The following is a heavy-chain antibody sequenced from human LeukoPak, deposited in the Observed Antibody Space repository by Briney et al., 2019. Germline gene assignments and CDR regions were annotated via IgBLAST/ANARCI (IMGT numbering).Heavy chain of an antibody. V-gene: IGHV3-23*01. CDR2: ISGSDDNT. CDR1: GFIFSNYA. CDR3: AKSRSGVSSCYNY. D-gene: IGHD2-15*01. J-gene: IGHJ4*02. Sequence: PGGSLRLSCAASGFIFSNYAMSWVRQAPGKGLDWLSAISGSDDNTYYADSVRGRFTISRDNSKNTLYLQMNSLRAEDTAIYFCAKSRSGVSSCYNYWGQGTLVTVSS.